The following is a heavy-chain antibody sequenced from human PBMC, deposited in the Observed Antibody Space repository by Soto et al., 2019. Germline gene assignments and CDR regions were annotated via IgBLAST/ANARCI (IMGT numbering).Heavy chain of an antibody. CDR3: AREWRRYSSGWYGY. D-gene: IGHD6-19*01. CDR2: IIPIFGTA. V-gene: IGHV1-69*06. CDR1: GGTFSSYA. J-gene: IGHJ4*02. Sequence: SAKVSCKASGGTFSSYAISWVRQAPGQGLEWMGGIIPIFGTANYAQKFQGRVTITADKSTSTAYMELSRLRSDDTAVYYCAREWRRYSSGWYGYWGQGTLVTVSS.